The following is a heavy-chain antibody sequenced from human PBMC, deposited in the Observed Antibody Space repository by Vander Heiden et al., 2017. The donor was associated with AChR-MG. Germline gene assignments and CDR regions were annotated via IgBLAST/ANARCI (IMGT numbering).Heavy chain of an antibody. CDR3: ARVDALDTQFDS. Sequence: RLAVPSGVLTQPRASPRISGAVYGFTVRGCYITWVRRAPWKGLEWVAVIYSGGFTYYTESVKGRFTVSRDISENTVYLQMNSLRAEDTAVYYCARVDALDTQFDSWGQGTLVTVSS. D-gene: IGHD2-2*01. CDR2: IYSGGFT. J-gene: IGHJ4*02. CDR1: GFTVRGCY. V-gene: IGHV3-53*01.